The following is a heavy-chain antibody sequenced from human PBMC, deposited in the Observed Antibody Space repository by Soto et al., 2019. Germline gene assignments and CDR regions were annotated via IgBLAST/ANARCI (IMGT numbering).Heavy chain of an antibody. Sequence: GGSLRLSCEASGFSFDSFNMNRVRQVPGKGLEWFASISSSTIYYADSVKGRFTISRDNAKNSLYLQMNSLRAEDTAVYYCARALTYGDYFDYWGQGTLVTVSS. D-gene: IGHD4-17*01. J-gene: IGHJ4*02. CDR2: ISSSTI. V-gene: IGHV3-48*01. CDR3: ARALTYGDYFDY. CDR1: GFSFDSFN.